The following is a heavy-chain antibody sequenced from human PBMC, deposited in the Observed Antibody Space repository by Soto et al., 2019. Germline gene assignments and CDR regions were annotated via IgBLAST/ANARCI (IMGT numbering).Heavy chain of an antibody. V-gene: IGHV4-31*03. CDR3: AREGMVYANGWFDP. CDR2: IYYSGST. J-gene: IGHJ5*02. D-gene: IGHD2-8*01. CDR1: GGSISSGGYY. Sequence: SETLSLTCTVSGGSISSGGYYWSWIRQHPGKGLEWIGYIYYSGSTYYNPSLKSRVTISVDTSKNQFSLKLSSVTAADTAVYYCAREGMVYANGWFDPWGQGTLVTVSS.